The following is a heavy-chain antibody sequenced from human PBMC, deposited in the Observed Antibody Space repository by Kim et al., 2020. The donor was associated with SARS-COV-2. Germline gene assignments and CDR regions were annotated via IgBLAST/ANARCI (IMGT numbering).Heavy chain of an antibody. J-gene: IGHJ6*02. CDR2: IKQDGSEK. CDR1: GFTFSSYW. Sequence: GGSLRLSCAASGFTFSSYWMSWVRQAPGKGLEWAANIKQDGSEKYYVDSVKGRFTISRDNAKNSLYLQMNSLRAEDTAVYYCARDPGGYDILTGYYHYYGMDVWGQGTTVTVSS. V-gene: IGHV3-7*05. CDR3: ARDPGGYDILTGYYHYYGMDV. D-gene: IGHD3-9*01.